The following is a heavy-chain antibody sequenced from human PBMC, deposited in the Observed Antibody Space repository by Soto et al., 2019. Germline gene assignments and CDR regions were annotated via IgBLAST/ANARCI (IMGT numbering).Heavy chain of an antibody. CDR2: ISAYNGNT. D-gene: IGHD3-10*01. V-gene: IGHV1-18*01. CDR3: ARDPGYGSGSFLTR. CDR1: GYTFTSYG. Sequence: ASVKVSCKASGYTFTSYGISWVRQAPGQGLEWMGWISAYNGNTNYAQKLQGRVTMTTGTSTSTAYMELRSLRSDDTAVYYCARDPGYGSGSFLTRWGQGTLVTVSS. J-gene: IGHJ4*02.